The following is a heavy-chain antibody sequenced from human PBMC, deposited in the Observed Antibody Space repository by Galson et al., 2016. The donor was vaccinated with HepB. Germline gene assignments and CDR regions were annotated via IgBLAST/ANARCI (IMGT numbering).Heavy chain of an antibody. CDR1: GYIFTDYW. J-gene: IGHJ4*02. Sequence: SGAEVKKPGESLKISCKGSGYIFTDYWIGWVRQMPGKGLEWMGIIYPDDSDTRYIPSFQGQVTISADKSISTAYLQWSSLRASDTAMYYCARGDSPRHFDFWGQGTLVTVSS. CDR2: IYPDDSDT. CDR3: ARGDSPRHFDF. V-gene: IGHV5-51*01. D-gene: IGHD3-10*01.